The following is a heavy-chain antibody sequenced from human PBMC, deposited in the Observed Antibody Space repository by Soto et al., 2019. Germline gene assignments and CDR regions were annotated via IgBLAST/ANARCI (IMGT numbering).Heavy chain of an antibody. CDR1: RYTYTSYS. CDR2: INAGNNNI. V-gene: IGHV1-3*01. J-gene: IGHJ4*02. CDR3: ARDLGAWPDY. Sequence: VPAKVSCKAPRYTYTSYSRHWVRQAPGQRLEWMGWINAGNNNIKYLQKFQGRVTITRDTSASTAYMELSSLRSEDTAVYYCARDLGAWPDYWGQGTLVTGSS. D-gene: IGHD1-26*01.